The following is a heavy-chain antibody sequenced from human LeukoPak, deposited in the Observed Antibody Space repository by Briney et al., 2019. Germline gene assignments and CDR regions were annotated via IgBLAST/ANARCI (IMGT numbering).Heavy chain of an antibody. D-gene: IGHD1-26*01. CDR3: ARHGTLDY. J-gene: IGHJ4*02. V-gene: IGHV4-59*08. Sequence: SETLSLTCTVSGGSINNYYWSWIRQPPGKGLEWIGYIDHRGSTNYNPSLKSRVTMSVDTSKNQFSLKLSSVTAADTAVYYCARHGTLDYWGQGTLVTVSS. CDR1: GGSINNYY. CDR2: IDHRGST.